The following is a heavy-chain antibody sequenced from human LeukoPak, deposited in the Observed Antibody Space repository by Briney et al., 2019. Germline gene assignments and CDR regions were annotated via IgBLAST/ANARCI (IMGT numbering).Heavy chain of an antibody. Sequence: PSETLTLTCAVYGGSFSGYYWSWIRQPPGKGLEWIGEINHSGSTNYNPSLKSRVTISVDTSKNQLSLKLTSVTAADTAVYYCARGSGTVTTWGQGTLVTVSS. CDR2: INHSGST. V-gene: IGHV4-34*01. D-gene: IGHD4-17*01. CDR1: GGSFSGYY. J-gene: IGHJ5*02. CDR3: ARGSGTVTT.